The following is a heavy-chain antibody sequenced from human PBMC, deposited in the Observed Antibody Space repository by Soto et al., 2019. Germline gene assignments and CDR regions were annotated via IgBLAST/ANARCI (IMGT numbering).Heavy chain of an antibody. V-gene: IGHV1-18*01. J-gene: IGHJ5*02. CDR2: INAYNGNT. CDR3: ARVLPPFRP. CDR1: GYTFTSYG. Sequence: QVQLVQSGAEVKKPGASVKVSCKASGYTFTSYGISWVRQAPGQGLEWMGWINAYNGNTNYAQKLQGRVTMTTDTSNNTTYLELRSLGTEDTAVYYCARVLPPFRPWGQGNLVNVSS.